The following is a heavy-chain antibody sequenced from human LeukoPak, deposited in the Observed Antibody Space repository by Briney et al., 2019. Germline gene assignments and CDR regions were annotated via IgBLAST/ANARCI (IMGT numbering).Heavy chain of an antibody. D-gene: IGHD3-10*01. Sequence: SETLSLTCAVYGGSFSGYYWSWIRQPPGKGLEWIGEMNHSGSTNYNPSLKSRVTISVDTSKNQFSLKLSSVTAADTAVYYCARLIPPFGPGSPHPHQFDSWGQGTLVIVPS. CDR2: MNHSGST. CDR1: GGSFSGYY. J-gene: IGHJ4*02. V-gene: IGHV4-34*01. CDR3: ARLIPPFGPGSPHPHQFDS.